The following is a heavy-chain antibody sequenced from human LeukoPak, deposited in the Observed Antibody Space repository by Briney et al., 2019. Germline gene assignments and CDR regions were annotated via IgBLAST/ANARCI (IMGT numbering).Heavy chain of an antibody. CDR3: AKDMEGLWFGELLFDY. CDR2: ISYDGSNK. CDR1: GFTFSSYG. J-gene: IGHJ4*02. V-gene: IGHV3-30*18. Sequence: PGGSLRLSCAASGFTFSSYGMHWVRQAPGKGLEWAAVISYDGSNKYYADSVKGRFTISRDNSKNTLYLQMNSLRAEDTAVYYCAKDMEGLWFGELLFDYWGQGTLVTVSS. D-gene: IGHD3-10*01.